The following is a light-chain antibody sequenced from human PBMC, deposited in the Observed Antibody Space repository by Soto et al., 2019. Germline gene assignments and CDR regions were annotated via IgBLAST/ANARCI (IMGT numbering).Light chain of an antibody. CDR3: QQYYSYPRT. CDR2: AAS. V-gene: IGKV1-17*01. Sequence: IHMTQSPSSLSASVGDRVSITCRASQGISNDLGWYQQKAGKAPKLLIYAASSLQSGVPSRFRGSGSGTDFTLTISCLQSEDFETYYCQQYYSYPRTFGQGTKVDIK. CDR1: QGISND. J-gene: IGKJ1*01.